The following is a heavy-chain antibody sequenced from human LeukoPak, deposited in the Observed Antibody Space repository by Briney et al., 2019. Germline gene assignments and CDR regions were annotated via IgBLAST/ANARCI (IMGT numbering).Heavy chain of an antibody. J-gene: IGHJ4*02. Sequence: GGSLRLSCAASGFTFSDYYMSWIRQAPGKGLEWVSYISSSSSYTNYADSVKGRFTISRDNAKNSLYLQMNGLRAEDTAVYYCARNVDTANGYWGQGTLVTVSS. CDR3: ARNVDTANGY. CDR1: GFTFSDYY. D-gene: IGHD5-18*01. CDR2: ISSSSSYT. V-gene: IGHV3-11*06.